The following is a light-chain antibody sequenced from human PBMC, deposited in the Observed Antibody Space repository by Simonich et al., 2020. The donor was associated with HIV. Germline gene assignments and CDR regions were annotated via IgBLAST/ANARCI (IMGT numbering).Light chain of an antibody. CDR2: GAS. Sequence: EIVMTQSPATLSVSPGERATLSCRASQSVSSNLAWYQQKPGQAPRLLIYGASTRATGIPARFSGSGSGTEFTLTISRLGPEDFAVYYCQQYGSSPFTFGPGTKVDIK. V-gene: IGKV3-15*01. CDR3: QQYGSSPFT. J-gene: IGKJ3*01. CDR1: QSVSSN.